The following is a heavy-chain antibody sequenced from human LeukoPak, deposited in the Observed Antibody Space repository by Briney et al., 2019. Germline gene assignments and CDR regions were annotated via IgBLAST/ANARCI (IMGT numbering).Heavy chain of an antibody. V-gene: IGHV4-39*07. CDR1: GGSISSSGYY. CDR2: IYYSGST. CDR3: ARVPSLVYYYYYYYMDV. J-gene: IGHJ6*03. D-gene: IGHD5/OR15-5a*01. Sequence: SETLSLTCTVSGGSISSSGYYWGWIRQPPGKGLEWIGSIYYSGSTYYNPSLKSRVTISVDTSKNQFSLKLSSVTAADTAVYYCARVPSLVYYYYYYYMDVWGKGTTVTVSS.